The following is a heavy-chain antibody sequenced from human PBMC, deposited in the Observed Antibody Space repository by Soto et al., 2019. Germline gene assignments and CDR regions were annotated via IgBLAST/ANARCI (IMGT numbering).Heavy chain of an antibody. J-gene: IGHJ4*02. CDR1: GFTFSTYN. CDR2: ISSSSSYI. Sequence: PGGSLRLSCAASGFTFSTYNMNWVRQAPGKGLEWVPSISSSSSYIYYADSVKGRFTISRDNAKNSLYLQMNSLRAEDTAVYYCARDMYYDSSGYSGYWGQGTLVTVSS. V-gene: IGHV3-21*01. CDR3: ARDMYYDSSGYSGY. D-gene: IGHD3-22*01.